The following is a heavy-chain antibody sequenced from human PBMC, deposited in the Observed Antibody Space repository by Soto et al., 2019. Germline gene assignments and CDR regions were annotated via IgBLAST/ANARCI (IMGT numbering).Heavy chain of an antibody. Sequence: GESLKISCKCSGYSFTSYWISWVRQMPGKGLEWMGRIDPSDSYTNYSPSFQGHVTISADKSISTAYLQWSSLKASDTAMYYCARWGGLYYYYGMDVWGQGTTVTVSS. J-gene: IGHJ6*02. D-gene: IGHD3-16*01. CDR3: ARWGGLYYYYGMDV. V-gene: IGHV5-10-1*01. CDR2: IDPSDSYT. CDR1: GYSFTSYW.